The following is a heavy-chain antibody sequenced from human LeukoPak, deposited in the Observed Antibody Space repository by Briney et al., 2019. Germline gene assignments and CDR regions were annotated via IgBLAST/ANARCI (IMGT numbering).Heavy chain of an antibody. CDR2: ITSGGST. CDR1: GYTFSSYA. J-gene: IGHJ4*02. D-gene: IGHD5-24*01. V-gene: IGHV3-23*01. Sequence: GGSLRLSCATSGYTFSSYAMSWVRQAPGKGLGWVSTITSGGSTFYADSVKGRFTISRDNSKNTLYLQMNSLRVEDTAVYYCAKGRWLKLYFDNWGQGILVTVSS. CDR3: AKGRWLKLYFDN.